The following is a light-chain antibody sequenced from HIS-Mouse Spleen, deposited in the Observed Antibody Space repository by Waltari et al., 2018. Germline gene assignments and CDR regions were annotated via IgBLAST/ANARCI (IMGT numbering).Light chain of an antibody. CDR1: SSNIGSNT. J-gene: IGLJ3*02. CDR3: AAWDDSLNGWV. Sequence: QSVLTQPPSASGTPGQRVTISCSGSSSNIGSNTVNWYQQLPGTAPKLLIYSNNRRPAGVPDGLSGSKSGTSASLAISGLQSEDEADYYCAAWDDSLNGWVVGGGTKLTVL. CDR2: SNN. V-gene: IGLV1-44*01.